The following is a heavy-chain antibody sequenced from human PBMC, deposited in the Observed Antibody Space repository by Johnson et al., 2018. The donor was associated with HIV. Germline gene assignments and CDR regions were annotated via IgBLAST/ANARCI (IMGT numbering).Heavy chain of an antibody. J-gene: IGHJ3*02. CDR1: GFTFSSYA. D-gene: IGHD6-6*01. CDR2: ISYDGSNK. CDR3: VKERQLVRSFDI. Sequence: QMQLVESGGGVVQPGRSLRLSCAASGFTFSSYAMHWVRQAPGKGLEWVAVISYDGSNKYYADSVKGRFTLSRDNSKNTLYLQMNSLRPEDTAVYYCVKERQLVRSFDIWGQGTMVTVSS. V-gene: IGHV3-30*04.